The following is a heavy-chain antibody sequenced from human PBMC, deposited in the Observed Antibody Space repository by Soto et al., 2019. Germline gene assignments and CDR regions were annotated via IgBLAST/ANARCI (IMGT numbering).Heavy chain of an antibody. D-gene: IGHD2-21*01. CDR3: ARAHASLLSRGFHP. CDR2: INHSGST. V-gene: IGHV4-34*01. CDR1: GGSFSGYY. J-gene: IGHJ5*02. Sequence: PSETLSLTCAVYGGSFSGYYWSWIRQPPGKGLEWIGEINHSGSTNYNPSLKSRVTISVDTSKNQFSLKLSSVTAADTAVYYCARAHASLLSRGFHPWGQGTLVTVS.